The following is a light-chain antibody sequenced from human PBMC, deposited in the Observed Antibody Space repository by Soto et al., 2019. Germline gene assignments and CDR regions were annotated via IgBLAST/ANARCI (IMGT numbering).Light chain of an antibody. CDR3: QQYNSYTIT. V-gene: IGKV1-5*03. CDR1: QSINSW. Sequence: DTQMTQFPSTLSASLGDRVTITCRASQSINSWLAWYQQKPGKVPNLLMYKASSLESGVPSRFSGSGSGTEFTLTINNLQPDDFGTYYCQQYNSYTITFGQGTRLELK. J-gene: IGKJ5*01. CDR2: KAS.